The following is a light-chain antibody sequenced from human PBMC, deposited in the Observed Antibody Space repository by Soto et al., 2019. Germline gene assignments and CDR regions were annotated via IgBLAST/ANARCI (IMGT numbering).Light chain of an antibody. Sequence: EIVLTQSPGTLSLSPGERASLSCRASQSVNSKYLAWYQQKPGQAPRLVIYGASNRATGLPDRFSGSGSGTDVTLTIRRLEPEDFAFYYCHPSGSSFGGGTTVEFK. CDR2: GAS. CDR1: QSVNSKY. V-gene: IGKV3-20*01. CDR3: HPSGSS. J-gene: IGKJ4*01.